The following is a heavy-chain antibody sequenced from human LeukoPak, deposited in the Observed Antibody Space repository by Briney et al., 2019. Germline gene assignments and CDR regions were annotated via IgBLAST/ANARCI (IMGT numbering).Heavy chain of an antibody. CDR1: GFAFTSYA. J-gene: IGHJ5*02. Sequence: GGSLRLSCAASGFAFTSYAMSWVRQAPGKGLEWVSGISGSGGRTDYADSVKGRFTISRDNSKSTLYLQMNSLRAEDTAVYYCAKGWFDPWGQGTLVTVSS. V-gene: IGHV3-23*01. CDR3: AKGWFDP. CDR2: ISGSGGRT.